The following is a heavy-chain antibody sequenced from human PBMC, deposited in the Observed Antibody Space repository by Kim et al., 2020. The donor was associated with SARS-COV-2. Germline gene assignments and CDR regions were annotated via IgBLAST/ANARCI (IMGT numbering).Heavy chain of an antibody. J-gene: IGHJ4*02. CDR1: GFTFSSYW. D-gene: IGHD6-13*01. CDR2: IKQDGSEK. Sequence: GGSLRLSCAASGFTFSSYWMSWVRQAPGKGLEWVANIKQDGSEKYYVDSVKGRFTISRDNAKNSLYLQMNSLRAEDTAVYYCARDRSGYSSSWYAYWGQGTLVTVSS. V-gene: IGHV3-7*03. CDR3: ARDRSGYSSSWYAY.